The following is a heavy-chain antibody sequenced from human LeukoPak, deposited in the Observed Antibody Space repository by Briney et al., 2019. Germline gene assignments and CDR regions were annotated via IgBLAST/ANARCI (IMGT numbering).Heavy chain of an antibody. V-gene: IGHV1-69*04. J-gene: IGHJ4*02. CDR3: ARHSGSYLFDY. Sequence: ASVTVSCKASGGTFSSYAISWVRQAPGQGLEWMGRIIPILGIANYAQKFQGRVTITADKSTSTAYMELSSLRSEDTAVYYCARHSGSYLFDYWGQGTLVTVSS. CDR2: IIPILGIA. CDR1: GGTFSSYA. D-gene: IGHD1-26*01.